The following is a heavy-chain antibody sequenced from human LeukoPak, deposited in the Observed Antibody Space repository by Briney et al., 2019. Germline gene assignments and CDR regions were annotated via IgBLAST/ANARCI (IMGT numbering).Heavy chain of an antibody. CDR2: IYYSGST. D-gene: IGHD3-9*01. V-gene: IGHV4-61*01. Sequence: PSETLSLTCTVSGGSVSSGSYYWSWIRQPPGKRLEWIGYIYYSGSTNYNPSLKSRVTISVDTSKNQFSLKLSSVTAADTAVYYCASTPVLRYSPYYGMDVWGQGTTVTVSS. CDR1: GGSVSSGSYY. J-gene: IGHJ6*02. CDR3: ASTPVLRYSPYYGMDV.